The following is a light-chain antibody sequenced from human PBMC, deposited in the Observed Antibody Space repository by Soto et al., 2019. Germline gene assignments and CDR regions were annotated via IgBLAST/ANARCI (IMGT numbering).Light chain of an antibody. CDR2: GAS. CDR3: QQSNNWPYT. V-gene: IGKV3-15*01. J-gene: IGKJ2*01. Sequence: EIVMTQSPATLSVSPGERVILSCRASQSVSDNLAWYQQKPGQAPRLLIYGASTRATTIPARFSGSGSGTEFTRTISSLQSEDFAVYYCQQSNNWPYTFGQGTKLDIK. CDR1: QSVSDN.